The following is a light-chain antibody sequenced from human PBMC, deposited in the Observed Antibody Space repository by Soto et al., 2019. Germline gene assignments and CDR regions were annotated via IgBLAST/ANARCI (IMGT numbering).Light chain of an antibody. CDR2: DAS. CDR3: QQFNSFPLT. V-gene: IGKV1-5*01. Sequence: DIQMTQSPSTLSASVGDRVTITCRASQSISRFLAWYQQKPGKVPKLLIYDASSLESGVPSRFSGSGSGTEFTLTISSLQPDDFATYYCQQFNSFPLTFGGGTKVDIK. J-gene: IGKJ4*01. CDR1: QSISRF.